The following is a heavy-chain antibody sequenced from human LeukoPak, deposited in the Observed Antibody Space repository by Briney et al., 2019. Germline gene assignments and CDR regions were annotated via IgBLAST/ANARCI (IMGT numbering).Heavy chain of an antibody. CDR2: ISGSGGST. Sequence: GGSLRLSCAASGFTFSSYAMSWVRQAPGKGLEWVSAISGSGGSTYYADSVKGRFTISRDNSKNTLYLQMNSLRAEDTAVYYCAKDQSVYYYDSSGYYYYFDYSGQGTLVTVSP. CDR1: GFTFSSYA. J-gene: IGHJ4*02. D-gene: IGHD3-22*01. CDR3: AKDQSVYYYDSSGYYYYFDY. V-gene: IGHV3-23*01.